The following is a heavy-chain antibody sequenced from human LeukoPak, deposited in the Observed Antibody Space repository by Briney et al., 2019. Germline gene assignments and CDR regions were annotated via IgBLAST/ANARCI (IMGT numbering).Heavy chain of an antibody. Sequence: QPGGSLRLSCAASGFTVSSNYMSWVRQAPGKGLEWVSVIYSGGSTYYADSVKGRFTISRDNSKNTLYLQMNSLRAEGTAVYYCASPSGSYYFDYWGQGTLVTVSS. CDR1: GFTVSSNY. D-gene: IGHD1-26*01. J-gene: IGHJ4*02. V-gene: IGHV3-66*02. CDR3: ASPSGSYYFDY. CDR2: IYSGGST.